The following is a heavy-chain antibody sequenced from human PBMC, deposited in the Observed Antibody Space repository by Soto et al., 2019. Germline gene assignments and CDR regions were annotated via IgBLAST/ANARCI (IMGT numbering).Heavy chain of an antibody. D-gene: IGHD6-13*01. CDR1: GYTFTSYG. J-gene: IGHJ6*02. Sequence: QVQLVQSGAEVKKPGASVKVSCKASGYTFTSYGISWVRQALGQGLEWMGWISAYNGNTNYAQKLQGRVTMTTDTSTSTAYMELRSLRSDDTAVYYCAREGYSSSWYSSHYYGMDVWGQGTTVTVSS. V-gene: IGHV1-18*01. CDR2: ISAYNGNT. CDR3: AREGYSSSWYSSHYYGMDV.